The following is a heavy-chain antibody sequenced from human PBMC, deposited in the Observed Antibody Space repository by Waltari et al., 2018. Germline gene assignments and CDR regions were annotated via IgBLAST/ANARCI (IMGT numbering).Heavy chain of an antibody. D-gene: IGHD2-2*01. CDR3: ARDRVQLPNYYYYYGMDV. J-gene: IGHJ6*02. CDR1: GFTFSSYG. CDR2: IWYDGSNK. V-gene: IGHV3-33*01. Sequence: QVQLVESGGGVVQPGRSLRLSCAASGFTFSSYGMHWVRQAPGEGLEWVAVIWYDGSNKYYADSVKGRFTISRDNSKNTLYLQMNSLRAEDTAVYYCARDRVQLPNYYYYYGMDVWGQGTTVTVSS.